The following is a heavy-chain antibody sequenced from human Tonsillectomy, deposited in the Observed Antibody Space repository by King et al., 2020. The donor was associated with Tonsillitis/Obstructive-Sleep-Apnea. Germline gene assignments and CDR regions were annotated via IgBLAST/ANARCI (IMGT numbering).Heavy chain of an antibody. CDR2: IYYSGST. Sequence: QLQESGPGLVKPSETLSLTCTVSGGSISSSRYYWGWIRQPPGKGLEWIGSIYYSGSTYYNPSLKSRVTRPLATSKNQFSLKLSSVTAADTAVYYCARHSAMSYYYYMDVWGKGTTVTVSS. D-gene: IGHD2-2*01. CDR3: ARHSAMSYYYYMDV. J-gene: IGHJ6*03. V-gene: IGHV4-39*01. CDR1: GGSISSSRYY.